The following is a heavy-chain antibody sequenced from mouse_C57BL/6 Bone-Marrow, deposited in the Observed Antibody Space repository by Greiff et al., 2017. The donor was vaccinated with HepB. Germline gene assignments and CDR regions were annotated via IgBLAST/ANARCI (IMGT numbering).Heavy chain of an antibody. CDR2: ISDGGSYT. CDR3: ARGDYPSFAY. Sequence: EVKLEESGGGLVKPGGSLKLSCAASGFTFSSYAMSWVRQTPEKRLEWVATISDGGSYTYYPDNVKGRFTISRDNAKNNLYLQMSHLKSEDTAMYYCARGDYPSFAYWGQGTLVTVSA. V-gene: IGHV5-4*03. J-gene: IGHJ3*01. CDR1: GFTFSSYA. D-gene: IGHD2-4*01.